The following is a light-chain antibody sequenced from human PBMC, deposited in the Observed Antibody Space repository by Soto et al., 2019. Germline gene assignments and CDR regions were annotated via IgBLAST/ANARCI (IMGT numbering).Light chain of an antibody. CDR1: QGISSF. CDR3: QHLNTYPLT. J-gene: IGKJ4*01. V-gene: IGKV1-9*01. Sequence: DIQLTQSPSFLSASVGDRVTITCRASQGISSFLAWYQQKPGKAPNLLISAASTLWTGVPSRFSGSGSGTEFPLTISSLQPEDFATYYCQHLNTYPLTFGGGTKVEI. CDR2: AAS.